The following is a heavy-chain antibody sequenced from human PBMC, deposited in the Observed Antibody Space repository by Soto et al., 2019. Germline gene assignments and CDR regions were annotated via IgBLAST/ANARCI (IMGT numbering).Heavy chain of an antibody. CDR1: GFIFSDYA. CDR2: ISPAGTNQ. J-gene: IGHJ4*01. V-gene: IGHV3-30-3*01. CDR3: ARENSRISPRLFQH. Sequence: GGSLRLSCVASGFIFSDYAMHWARQAPGKGLEWVALISPAGTNQYYADSAKGRFTISRDNSKNTLYLQMNSLRPEDTGLYYCARENSRISPRLFQHWGQGTLVTVSS. D-gene: IGHD2-21*01.